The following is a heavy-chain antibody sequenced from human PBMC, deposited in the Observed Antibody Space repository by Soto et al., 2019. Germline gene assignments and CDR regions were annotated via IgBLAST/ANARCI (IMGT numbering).Heavy chain of an antibody. V-gene: IGHV2-5*06. Sequence: QITLTESGPTLVKPTQTLTLTCTFSGFSFSTSAVGVGWIRQPPGKALEFLALIYWDDDKRYGPSLKSKISITKDTSRNQVGLTMTDLDPEDTATYYCAHVYWAASGTRYYFDHWGQGTLVTVSS. CDR2: IYWDDDK. D-gene: IGHD6-13*01. CDR1: GFSFSTSAVG. J-gene: IGHJ4*02. CDR3: AHVYWAASGTRYYFDH.